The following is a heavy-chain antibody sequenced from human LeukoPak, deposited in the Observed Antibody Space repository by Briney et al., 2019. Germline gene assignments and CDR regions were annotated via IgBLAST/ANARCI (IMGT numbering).Heavy chain of an antibody. J-gene: IGHJ5*02. CDR2: TYYRSKWYN. CDR3: ARVSSYSPNNWFDP. V-gene: IGHV6-1*01. D-gene: IGHD1-26*01. Sequence: SQTLSLTCAISGDSFSSNSAAWDWIRQSPSRGLEWLGRTYYRSKWYNDYAVSVKSLITINPDTSKNQFSLQLNSVTPEDTAVYYCARVSSYSPNNWFDPWGQGTLVTVSS. CDR1: GDSFSSNSAA.